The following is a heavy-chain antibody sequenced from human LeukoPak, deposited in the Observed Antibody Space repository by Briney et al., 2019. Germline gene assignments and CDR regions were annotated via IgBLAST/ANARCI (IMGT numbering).Heavy chain of an antibody. Sequence: GGSLRLSCAASGFTFSSYGMHWVRQAPGKGLEWVAFIRYDGSNKYYADSVKGRFTISRDNSKNTLYLQMNSLRAEDTAVYYCAKDHGTGFSFDYWGQRTLVTVSS. CDR2: IRYDGSNK. CDR3: AKDHGTGFSFDY. D-gene: IGHD3-10*01. J-gene: IGHJ4*02. CDR1: GFTFSSYG. V-gene: IGHV3-30*02.